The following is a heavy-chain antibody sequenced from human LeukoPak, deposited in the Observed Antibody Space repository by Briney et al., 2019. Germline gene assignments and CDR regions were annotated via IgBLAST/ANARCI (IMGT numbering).Heavy chain of an antibody. CDR2: IRTKANSYAT. V-gene: IGHV3-73*01. J-gene: IGHJ4*02. D-gene: IGHD1/OR15-1a*01. CDR3: HVLNNLFDY. CDR1: GFTFSGSS. Sequence: GGSLRLSCAASGFTFSGSSIHWVRQASGKGLEWVGLIRTKANSYATAYAASVTGRFTISRDDSKNTAYLQMNSLKTEDTAVYYCHVLNNLFDYWGQGTLVTVSS.